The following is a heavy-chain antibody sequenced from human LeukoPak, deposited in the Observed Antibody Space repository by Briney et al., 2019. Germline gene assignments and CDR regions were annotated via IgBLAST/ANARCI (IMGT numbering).Heavy chain of an antibody. CDR2: IIPILGIA. D-gene: IGHD1-26*01. V-gene: IGHV1-69*04. Sequence: SVKVSCKASRGTFSSYAISWVRQAPGQGLEWMGRIIPILGIANYAQKFQGRVTITADKSTSTAYMELSSLRSEDTAVYYCARELGAREEDAFDIWGQGTMVTVSS. J-gene: IGHJ3*02. CDR1: RGTFSSYA. CDR3: ARELGAREEDAFDI.